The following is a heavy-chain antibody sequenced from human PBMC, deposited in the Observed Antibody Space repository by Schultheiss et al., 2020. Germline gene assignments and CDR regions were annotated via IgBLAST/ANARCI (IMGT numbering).Heavy chain of an antibody. CDR3: ARTRGGMITFGGVMRY. CDR2: INPNGGDT. Sequence: ASVKVSCKASGYTFTGYYMHWVRQAPGQGLEWMGWINPNGGDTDYAQRFQGRVTMTGDTSISTAYMELSRLTSDDKAVYYCARTRGGMITFGGVMRYWGQGTLVTVSS. V-gene: IGHV1-2*02. CDR1: GYTFTGYY. D-gene: IGHD3-16*01. J-gene: IGHJ4*02.